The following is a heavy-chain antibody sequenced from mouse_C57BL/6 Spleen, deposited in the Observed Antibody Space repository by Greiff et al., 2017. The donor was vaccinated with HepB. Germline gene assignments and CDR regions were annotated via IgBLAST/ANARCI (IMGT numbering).Heavy chain of an antibody. CDR2: INPNNGGT. J-gene: IGHJ2*01. CDR3: ATLEYDYVDFDY. V-gene: IGHV1-26*01. CDR1: GYTFTDYY. D-gene: IGHD2-4*01. Sequence: EVQLQQSGPELVKPGASVKISCKASGYTFTDYYMNWVKQSHGKSLEWIGDINPNNGGTSYNQKFKGKATLTVDKSSSTAYMELRSLTSEDSAVYYCATLEYDYVDFDYWGQGTTLTVSS.